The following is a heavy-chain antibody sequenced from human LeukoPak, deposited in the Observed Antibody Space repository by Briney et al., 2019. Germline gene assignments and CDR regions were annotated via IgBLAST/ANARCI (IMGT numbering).Heavy chain of an antibody. J-gene: IGHJ4*02. CDR3: ASRIKGGNYDY. CDR2: INHSGST. Sequence: PSETLSLTCAVYGGSFSGYYWSWIRQPPGKGLEWIGEINHSGSTNYNPSLKSRATISVDTSKNQFSLKLSSVTAADTAVYYCASRIKGGNYDYWGQGTLVTVSS. CDR1: GGSFSGYY. V-gene: IGHV4-34*01. D-gene: IGHD4-23*01.